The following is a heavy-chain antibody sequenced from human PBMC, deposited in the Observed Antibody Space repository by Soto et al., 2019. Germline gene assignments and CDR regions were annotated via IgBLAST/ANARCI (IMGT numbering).Heavy chain of an antibody. Sequence: GGSLRLSCAASGFTFSSYSMNWVRQAPGKGLEWVSSISSSSSYIYYADSVKGRFTISRDNAKNSLYLQMNSLRAEDTAVYYCARDQAEIAARSYWFDYWGQGTLVTVSS. J-gene: IGHJ4*02. CDR1: GFTFSSYS. CDR2: ISSSSSYI. CDR3: ARDQAEIAARSYWFDY. D-gene: IGHD6-6*01. V-gene: IGHV3-21*01.